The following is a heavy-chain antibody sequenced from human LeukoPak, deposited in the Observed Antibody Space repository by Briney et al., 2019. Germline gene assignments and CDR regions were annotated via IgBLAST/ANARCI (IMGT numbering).Heavy chain of an antibody. CDR3: ARVRYSDSSVLTRKRSYYSDY. V-gene: IGHV4-4*07. CDR2: ISTSGST. Sequence: PSETLSLTCTVSGGSISSYYWSWIRQPAGKGLESIGHISTSGSTNYNPSLKSRVTMSVDTSKNQFSLKLSSVTAADTAVYYCARVRYSDSSVLTRKRSYYSDYWGQGTLVTVSS. J-gene: IGHJ4*02. D-gene: IGHD3-22*01. CDR1: GGSISSYY.